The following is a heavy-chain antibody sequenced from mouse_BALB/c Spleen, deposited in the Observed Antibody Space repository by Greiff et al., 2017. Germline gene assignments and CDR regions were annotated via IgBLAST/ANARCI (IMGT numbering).Heavy chain of an antibody. D-gene: IGHD1-1*01. J-gene: IGHJ3*01. V-gene: IGHV1-18*01. CDR1: GYTFTDYN. CDR2: INPNNGGT. CDR3: ARRITTVVAPGFAY. Sequence: EVQLQQSGPELVKPGASVKIPCKASGYTFTDYNMDWVKQSHGKSLEWIGDINPNNGGTIYNQKFKGKATLTVDKSSSTAYMELRSLTSEDTAVYYCARRITTVVAPGFAYWGQGTLVTVSA.